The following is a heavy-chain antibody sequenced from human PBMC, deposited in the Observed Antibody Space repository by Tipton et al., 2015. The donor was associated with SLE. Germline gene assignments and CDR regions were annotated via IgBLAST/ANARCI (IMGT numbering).Heavy chain of an antibody. Sequence: TLSLTCTVSGGSISRHYWSWIRQPPGKGLEWIGYIYYRGSTNYNPTPQRRVTISVDTSKNQFSLKLSSVTAADTAVYYCAREGDSGYVSNWFDPWGQRTLVTVSS. V-gene: IGHV4-59*11. J-gene: IGHJ5*02. CDR2: IYYRGST. D-gene: IGHD5-12*01. CDR1: GGSISRHY. CDR3: AREGDSGYVSNWFDP.